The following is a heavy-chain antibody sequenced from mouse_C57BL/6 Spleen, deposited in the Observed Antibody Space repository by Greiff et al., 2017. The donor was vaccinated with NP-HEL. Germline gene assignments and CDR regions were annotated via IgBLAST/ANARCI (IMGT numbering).Heavy chain of an antibody. V-gene: IGHV1-72*01. CDR1: GYTFTSYW. Sequence: QVQLQQSGAELVKPGASVKLSCKASGYTFTSYWMHWVKQRPGRGLEWIGRIDPNSGGTKYNEKFKSKATLTVDKPSSTAYMQLSSLTSEDSAVYYCARGEDLLLRYLYAMDYWGQGTSVTVSS. CDR2: IDPNSGGT. CDR3: ARGEDLLLRYLYAMDY. D-gene: IGHD1-1*01. J-gene: IGHJ4*01.